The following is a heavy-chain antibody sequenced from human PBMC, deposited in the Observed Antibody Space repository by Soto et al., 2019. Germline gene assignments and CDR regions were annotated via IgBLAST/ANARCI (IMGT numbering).Heavy chain of an antibody. CDR3: ARGGSATSLRFYYHYRMDV. J-gene: IGHJ6*02. CDR2: INPNSGGT. CDR1: GYTFTGYY. D-gene: IGHD3-10*01. Sequence: GASVKVSCKASGYTFTGYYMHWVRQAPGQGLEWMGWINPNSGGTNYAQKFQGWVTMTRDTSISTAYMELSRLRSDDTAVYYCARGGSATSLRFYYHYRMDVWGQATTVTVSS. V-gene: IGHV1-2*04.